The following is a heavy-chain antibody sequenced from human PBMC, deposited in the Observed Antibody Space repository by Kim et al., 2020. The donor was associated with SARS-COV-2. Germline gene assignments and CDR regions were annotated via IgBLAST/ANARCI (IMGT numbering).Heavy chain of an antibody. Sequence: GGSLRLSCVASGFTFSNYGMTWVRQAPGGGGLEGVSGITGSGAITAYADSVKGRFTISRDNSKNTLYLQMSSLRAEDTAIYYCANPRQPDYWGQGTLVTVSS. V-gene: IGHV3-23*01. CDR3: ANPRQPDY. CDR2: ITGSGAIT. CDR1: GFTFSNYG. D-gene: IGHD6-13*01. J-gene: IGHJ4*02.